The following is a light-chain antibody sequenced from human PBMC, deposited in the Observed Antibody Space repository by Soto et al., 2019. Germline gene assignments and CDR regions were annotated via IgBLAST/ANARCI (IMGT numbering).Light chain of an antibody. Sequence: QAVVTQPPSASGSPGQSVTISCTGTSSDVGGYNYVSWYQQHPGKAPKLMIYEVSKRPSGVPDRFSGSKSGNTASLTVSGLQAEDEAEYYCSSYAGSNSHYVFGTGTKLTVL. CDR1: SSDVGGYNY. CDR3: SSYAGSNSHYV. CDR2: EVS. J-gene: IGLJ1*01. V-gene: IGLV2-8*01.